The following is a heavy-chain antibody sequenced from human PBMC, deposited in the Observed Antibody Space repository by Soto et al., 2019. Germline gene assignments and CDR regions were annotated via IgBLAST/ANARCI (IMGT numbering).Heavy chain of an antibody. Sequence: PSETLSLTCAVYGGSFSGYYWSWIRQPPGKGLEWIGEINHSGSTNYNPSLKSRVTISVDTSKNQFSLKLSSVTAADTAVYYCARRRDSSSDYGMDVWGQGTTVTVS. D-gene: IGHD6-13*01. CDR1: GGSFSGYY. CDR3: ARRRDSSSDYGMDV. J-gene: IGHJ6*02. V-gene: IGHV4-34*01. CDR2: INHSGST.